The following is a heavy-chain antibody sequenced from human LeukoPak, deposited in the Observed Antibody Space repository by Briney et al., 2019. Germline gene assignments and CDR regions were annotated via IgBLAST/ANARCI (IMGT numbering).Heavy chain of an antibody. CDR2: MNPNSGNT. CDR1: GYTFTSYD. CDR3: ARGPHSYYDFSARRGMDV. D-gene: IGHD3-3*01. V-gene: IGHV1-8*01. Sequence: ASVKVSCKASGYTFTSYDINWVRQATGQGLEWMGWMNPNSGNTGYAQKFQGRVTMTRDTSISTAYMELSSLRSEDTAVYYCARGPHSYYDFSARRGMDVWGQGTTVTVSS. J-gene: IGHJ6*02.